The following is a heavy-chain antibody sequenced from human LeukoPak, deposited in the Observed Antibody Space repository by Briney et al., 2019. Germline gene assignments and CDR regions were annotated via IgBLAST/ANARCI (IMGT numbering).Heavy chain of an antibody. Sequence: GGSLRLSCAASGFTFSSYSMNWVRQAPGKGLEWVSYISSSSSTIYYADSVKGRFTISRDNAKNSLYLQMNSLRAEDTAVYYCARDGLNGDYLYYYYYGMDVWGQGTTVTVSS. D-gene: IGHD4-17*01. J-gene: IGHJ6*02. CDR2: ISSSSSTI. CDR1: GFTFSSYS. CDR3: ARDGLNGDYLYYYYYGMDV. V-gene: IGHV3-48*04.